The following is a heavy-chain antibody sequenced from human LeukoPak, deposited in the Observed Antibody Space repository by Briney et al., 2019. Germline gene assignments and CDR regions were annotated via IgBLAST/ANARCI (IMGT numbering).Heavy chain of an antibody. CDR3: ARVVVPAAIVGWFDP. CDR2: IIPIFGTA. V-gene: IGHV1-69*13. CDR1: GGTFSSYA. Sequence: ASVKVSCKASGGTFSSYAISWVRQAPGQGLVWMGGIIPIFGTANYAQKFQGRVTITADESTSTAYMELSSLRSEDTAVYYCARVVVPAAIVGWFDPWGQGTLVTVSS. J-gene: IGHJ5*02. D-gene: IGHD2-2*02.